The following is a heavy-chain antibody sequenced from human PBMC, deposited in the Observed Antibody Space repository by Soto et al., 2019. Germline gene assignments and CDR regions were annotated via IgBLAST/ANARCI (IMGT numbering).Heavy chain of an antibody. CDR1: GGSFSGYY. J-gene: IGHJ4*02. V-gene: IGHV4-34*01. CDR2: INHSGST. Sequence: SETLSLTCAVYGGSFSGYYWSWIRQPPGKGLEWIGEINHSGSTNYNPSHKSRDTVSVDTSKNQFSLKLSSVTAADTVVYYCARAHTVVTPYFDYWGQGTRVTVS. CDR3: ARAHTVVTPYFDY. D-gene: IGHD2-15*01.